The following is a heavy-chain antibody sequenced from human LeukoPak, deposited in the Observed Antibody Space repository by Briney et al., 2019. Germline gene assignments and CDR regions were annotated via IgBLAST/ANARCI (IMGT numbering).Heavy chain of an antibody. CDR1: GYSFTRYW. CDR3: AGMGVDYSNYVGWFDP. D-gene: IGHD4-11*01. V-gene: IGHV5-51*01. J-gene: IGHJ5*02. Sequence: GESLKISCKGSGYSFTRYWIGWVRQMPGKGLEWMGIIYPDDSDTRYRPSFQGQVTISADKSISTAYLQWTSLKASDRAMYYCAGMGVDYSNYVGWFDPWGQGTLVTVSS. CDR2: IYPDDSDT.